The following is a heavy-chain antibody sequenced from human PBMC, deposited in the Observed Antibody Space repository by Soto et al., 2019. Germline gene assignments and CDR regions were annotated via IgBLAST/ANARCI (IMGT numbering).Heavy chain of an antibody. CDR1: GFTFSSYW. D-gene: IGHD2-15*01. CDR2: IKQDGSEK. CDR3: ARVIVSLASDY. Sequence: GSLRLSCAASGFTFSSYWMSWVRQAPGKGLEWVANIKQDGSEKYYVDSVKDRFTISRDNAKNSLYLQMNSLRAEDTAVYYCARVIVSLASDYWGQGTLVTVSS. V-gene: IGHV3-7*05. J-gene: IGHJ4*02.